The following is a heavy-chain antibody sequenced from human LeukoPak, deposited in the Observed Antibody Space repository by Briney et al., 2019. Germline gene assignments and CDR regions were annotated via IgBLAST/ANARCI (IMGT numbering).Heavy chain of an antibody. CDR1: GGSISSSNW. Sequence: SGTLSLTCAVSGGSISSSNWWSWVRQPPGKGLEWIGEIYHSGSTNYNPSLKSRVTISVDTSKNQFTLRLSSVTATDTAVYYCARHELRLIRDSWGQGTLVTVSS. J-gene: IGHJ4*02. V-gene: IGHV4-4*02. CDR3: ARHELRLIRDS. CDR2: IYHSGST. D-gene: IGHD3-16*01.